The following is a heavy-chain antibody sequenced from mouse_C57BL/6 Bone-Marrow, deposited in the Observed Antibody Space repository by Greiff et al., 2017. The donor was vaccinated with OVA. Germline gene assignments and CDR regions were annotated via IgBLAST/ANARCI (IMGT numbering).Heavy chain of an antibody. J-gene: IGHJ3*01. V-gene: IGHV1-50*01. D-gene: IGHD2-4*01. CDR2: IDPSDSYT. CDR3: APSYDYDLTWFAY. Sequence: VQLQQPGAELVKPGASVKLSCKASGYTFTSYWMQWVKQRPGQGLEWIGEIDPSDSYTNYNQKFKGKATLTVDPSSSTAYMQLSSLTSDDSAVYYCAPSYDYDLTWFAYWGQGTLVTVSA. CDR1: GYTFTSYW.